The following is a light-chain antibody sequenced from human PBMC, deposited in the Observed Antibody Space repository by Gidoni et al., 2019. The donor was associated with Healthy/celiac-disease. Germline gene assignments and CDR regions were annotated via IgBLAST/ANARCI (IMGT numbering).Light chain of an antibody. Sequence: EIVMKQSPATLSVSPGERATLSCRASQSVSSNLAGYQQKPGQAPRLLIYCASTRATGIPAWFSGGGSGTEFSLTISSLQSEDFAVYYCQQYNNWPAWTFGQGTQVEIK. CDR1: QSVSSN. J-gene: IGKJ1*01. CDR2: CAS. V-gene: IGKV3-15*01. CDR3: QQYNNWPAWT.